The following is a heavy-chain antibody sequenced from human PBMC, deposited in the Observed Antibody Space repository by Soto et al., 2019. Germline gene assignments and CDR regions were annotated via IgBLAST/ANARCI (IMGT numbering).Heavy chain of an antibody. D-gene: IGHD1-20*01. J-gene: IGHJ5*02. Sequence: LRLSCAASGFTFSSYAMSCVLQAPVKWLEWVSAISGSGGSTYYADSVKGRFTISRDNSKNTLYLQMNSLRAEDTAVYYCAKDFSGYNWNPPGPLDPWGQGTLVTVSS. V-gene: IGHV3-23*01. CDR3: AKDFSGYNWNPPGPLDP. CDR2: ISGSGGST. CDR1: GFTFSSYA.